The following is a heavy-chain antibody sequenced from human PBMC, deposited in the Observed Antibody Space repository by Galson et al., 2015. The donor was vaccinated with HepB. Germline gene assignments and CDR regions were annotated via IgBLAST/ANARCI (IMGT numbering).Heavy chain of an antibody. Sequence: SETLSLTCTVSGGSISSYYWSWIRQPPGKGLEWIGYIYYSGSTNYNPSLKSRVTISVDTSKNQFPLKLSSVTAADTAVYYCARDGGRGVYGFYDYWGQGTLVTVSS. CDR3: ARDGGRGVYGFYDY. V-gene: IGHV4-59*01. J-gene: IGHJ4*02. D-gene: IGHD3-10*01. CDR1: GGSISSYY. CDR2: IYYSGST.